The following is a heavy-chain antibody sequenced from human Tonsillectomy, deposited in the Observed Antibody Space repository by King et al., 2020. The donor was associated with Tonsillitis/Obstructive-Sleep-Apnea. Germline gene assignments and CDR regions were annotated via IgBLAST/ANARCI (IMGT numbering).Heavy chain of an antibody. CDR1: GGSISSSSYY. CDR2: VYYSGST. Sequence: QLQESGPGLVKPSETLSLTCTVSGGSISSSSYYWGWIRQPPGKGLEWIGSVYYSGSTYYNPSLRSRVTVSVDTSKNQFSLKRSSVTAADTAVYYCARLLLSGSYYFVYWGQGTLVTVSS. J-gene: IGHJ4*02. CDR3: ARLLLSGSYYFVY. V-gene: IGHV4-39*01. D-gene: IGHD1-26*01.